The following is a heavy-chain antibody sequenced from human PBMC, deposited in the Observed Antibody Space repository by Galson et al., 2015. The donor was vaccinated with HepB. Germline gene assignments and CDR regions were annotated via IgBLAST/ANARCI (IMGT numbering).Heavy chain of an antibody. V-gene: IGHV6-1*01. CDR1: GDSVSSDSAA. CDR3: ARDGYLGLLYYFDY. CDR2: TYHRSRWYY. Sequence: CAISGDSVSSDSAAWNWIRQSPSRGLEWLGRTYHRSRWYYDYAVSVQSRIIINSDTSKNQFSLQLKSVTPEDTAVYYCARDGYLGLLYYFDYWSQGTLVIVSS. J-gene: IGHJ4*02. D-gene: IGHD2/OR15-2a*01.